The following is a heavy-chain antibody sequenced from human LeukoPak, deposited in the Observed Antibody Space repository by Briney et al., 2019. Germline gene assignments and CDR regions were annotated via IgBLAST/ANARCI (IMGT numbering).Heavy chain of an antibody. CDR1: VFTFISSA. V-gene: IGHV3-23*01. CDR3: ANGTYYYDSSGYYHRIDY. Sequence: GGSLRLSCAASVFTFISSAMNWVRQAPGKGLEWVSSISGSGGSTNYTDSVKGRFTISRDNSKNTLYLQMNSLRAEDTAVYYCANGTYYYDSSGYYHRIDYWGQGTLVTVSS. D-gene: IGHD3-22*01. J-gene: IGHJ4*02. CDR2: ISGSGGST.